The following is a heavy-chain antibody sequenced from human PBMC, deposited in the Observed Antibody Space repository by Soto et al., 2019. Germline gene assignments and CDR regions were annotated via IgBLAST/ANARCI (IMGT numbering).Heavy chain of an antibody. V-gene: IGHV4-31*03. Sequence: QVQLQESGPGLVKPSQTLSLTCTVSGGSISSGGYYWSWIRQHPGKGLEWIGYIYYSGSTYYNPSLKSRVTISVDTSKNQFFLKLSSVTAADTAVYYCARGSDCSGGSCYLDYWGQGTLVTVSS. CDR1: GGSISSGGYY. J-gene: IGHJ4*02. CDR3: ARGSDCSGGSCYLDY. D-gene: IGHD2-15*01. CDR2: IYYSGST.